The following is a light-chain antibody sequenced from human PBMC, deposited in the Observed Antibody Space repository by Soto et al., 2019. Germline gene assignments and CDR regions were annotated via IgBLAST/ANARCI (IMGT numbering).Light chain of an antibody. V-gene: IGLV2-23*03. CDR2: EGS. Sequence: QSLLTQPASVSGSPGQSITISCIGTSSVVGSYNLVSWYQHHPGKAPKLMIYEGSKRPSGVSNRFSGSKSGNTASLTISGLQAEDEADYFCCSYAGDSILIFGGGTQLTVL. CDR1: SSVVGSYNL. J-gene: IGLJ2*01. CDR3: CSYAGDSILI.